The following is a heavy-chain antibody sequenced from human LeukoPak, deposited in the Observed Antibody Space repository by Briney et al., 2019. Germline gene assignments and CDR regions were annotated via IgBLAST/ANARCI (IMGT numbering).Heavy chain of an antibody. V-gene: IGHV4-59*08. J-gene: IGHJ4*02. Sequence: SETLSLTCTVSGGSNYWTWIRQAPGKGLEWIAYIHYSGSPHYNPSLRSRVTISIDTSKNQLSLKLNSVTAADTAVYYCARSSGWYYFESWGQGTLATVSS. CDR1: GGSNY. D-gene: IGHD6-19*01. CDR3: ARSSGWYYFES. CDR2: IHYSGSP.